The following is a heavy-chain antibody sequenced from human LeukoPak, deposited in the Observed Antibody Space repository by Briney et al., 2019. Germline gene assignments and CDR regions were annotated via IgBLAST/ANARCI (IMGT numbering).Heavy chain of an antibody. J-gene: IGHJ4*02. CDR2: IIPIFGTA. Sequence: SVKVSCKASGGTFSSYAISWVRQAPGQGLEWMGRIIPIFGTANYAQKFQGRVTITTDESTSTDYMELSSLRSEDTAVYYCAREDVLRSLEWQYYFDYWGQGTLVTVSS. D-gene: IGHD3-3*01. CDR1: GGTFSSYA. CDR3: AREDVLRSLEWQYYFDY. V-gene: IGHV1-69*05.